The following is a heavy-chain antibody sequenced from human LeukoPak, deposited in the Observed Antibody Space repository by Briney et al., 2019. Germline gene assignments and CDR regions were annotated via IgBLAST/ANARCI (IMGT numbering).Heavy chain of an antibody. D-gene: IGHD6-13*01. CDR3: AKEQYSSSWNWFDP. J-gene: IGHJ5*02. CDR2: IKQDGSEK. CDR1: GFTFSSYW. Sequence: PGGSLRLSCAASGFTFSSYWMSWVRQAPGKGLKWVANIKQDGSEKYYVDSVKGRFTISRDNAKNSLYLQMNSLRAEDTAVYYCAKEQYSSSWNWFDPWGQGTLVTVSS. V-gene: IGHV3-7*01.